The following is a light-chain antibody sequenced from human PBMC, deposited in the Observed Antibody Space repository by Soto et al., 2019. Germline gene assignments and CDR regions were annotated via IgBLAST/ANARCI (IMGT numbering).Light chain of an antibody. CDR3: QQRSNWPLVT. V-gene: IGKV3-11*01. J-gene: IGKJ4*01. CDR2: DAS. CDR1: QSVSSC. Sequence: EIVLTQSPATLSLSPGERATLSCRASQSVSSCLAWYRQKPGQAPRLLMYDASNRATGIPARFSGSGSGTDFTLTISSLEPEDFAVYYCQQRSNWPLVTFGGGTKVDIK.